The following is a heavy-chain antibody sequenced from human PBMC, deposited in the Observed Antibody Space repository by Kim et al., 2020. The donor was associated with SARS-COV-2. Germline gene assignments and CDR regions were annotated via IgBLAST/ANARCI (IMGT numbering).Heavy chain of an antibody. CDR1: GYTFTSYY. Sequence: ASVKVSCKASGYTFTSYYMHWVRQAPGQGLEWMGIINPSGGSTSYAQKFQGRVTMTRDTSTSTVYMELSSLRSEDTAVYYCARPADILTGWTPTYYYYGMDVWGQGTTVTVSS. V-gene: IGHV1-46*01. CDR2: INPSGGST. D-gene: IGHD3-9*01. J-gene: IGHJ6*02. CDR3: ARPADILTGWTPTYYYYGMDV.